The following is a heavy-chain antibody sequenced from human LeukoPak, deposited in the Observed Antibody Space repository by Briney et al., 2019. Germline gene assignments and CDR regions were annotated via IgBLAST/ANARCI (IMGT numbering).Heavy chain of an antibody. V-gene: IGHV3-21*01. Sequence: GESLRLSCSASGFTFSTYDMNWVRQAPGKGLEWVSSITSTSHYIYYADSVKGRFTISRDNVRNSLFLQMNSLRAEDTAVYYCAKYGSGSYYSYWGQGTLVSVSS. CDR2: ITSTSHYI. CDR3: AKYGSGSYYSY. D-gene: IGHD3-10*01. CDR1: GFTFSTYD. J-gene: IGHJ4*02.